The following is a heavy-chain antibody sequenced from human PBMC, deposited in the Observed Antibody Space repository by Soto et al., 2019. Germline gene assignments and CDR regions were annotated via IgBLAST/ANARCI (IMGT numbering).Heavy chain of an antibody. D-gene: IGHD3-22*01. CDR3: ASAPTYYYDSSGYYLDY. V-gene: IGHV5-51*01. CDR2: IYPGDSDT. Sequence: GESLKISCKGSGYSFTSYWIGWVRQMPGKGLEWMGIIYPGDSDTRYSPSFQGQVTISADKSISTAYLQWSSLKASDTAMYYCASAPTYYYDSSGYYLDYWGQGTLVTVSS. J-gene: IGHJ4*02. CDR1: GYSFTSYW.